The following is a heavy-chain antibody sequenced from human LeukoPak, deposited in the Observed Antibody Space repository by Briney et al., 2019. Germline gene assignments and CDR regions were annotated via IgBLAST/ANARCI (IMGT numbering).Heavy chain of an antibody. CDR2: ISWNSGSI. J-gene: IGHJ4*02. Sequence: GRSLRLSCAASGFTFDDYAMHWVRQAPGKGLEWVSGISWNSGSIGYADSVKGRFTISRDNAKNSLYLQMNSLRAEDMALYYCAKGAETGTTTTLFDYWGQGTLVTVSS. CDR1: GFTFDDYA. V-gene: IGHV3-9*03. CDR3: AKGAETGTTTTLFDY. D-gene: IGHD1-1*01.